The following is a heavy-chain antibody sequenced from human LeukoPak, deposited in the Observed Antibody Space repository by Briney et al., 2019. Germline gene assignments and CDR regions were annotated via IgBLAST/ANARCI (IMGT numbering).Heavy chain of an antibody. CDR3: ARGDYYYGSGSYYYFIDY. V-gene: IGHV4-61*05. D-gene: IGHD3-10*01. J-gene: IGHJ4*02. CDR2: IYYSGST. Sequence: SETLSLTCTVSGGSISSSSYYWGWIRQPPGKGPEWIGYIYYSGSTNYNPSLKSRVTISVDTSKNQFSLKLSSVTAADTAVYYCARGDYYYGSGSYYYFIDYWGQGTLVTVSS. CDR1: GGSISSSSYY.